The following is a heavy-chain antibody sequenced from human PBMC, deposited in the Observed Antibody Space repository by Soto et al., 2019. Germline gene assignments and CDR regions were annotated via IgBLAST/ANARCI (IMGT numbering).Heavy chain of an antibody. CDR1: GGSISSYY. V-gene: IGHV4-59*01. J-gene: IGHJ6*03. CDR3: ARGRYDFWSGDYYYYYMDV. Sequence: SETLSLTCTVSGGSISSYYWSWIRQPPGKGLEWIGYIYYSGSTNYDPSLKSRVTISVDTSKNQFSLKLSSVTAADTAVYYCARGRYDFWSGDYYYYYMDVWGKGTTVTVSS. D-gene: IGHD3-3*01. CDR2: IYYSGST.